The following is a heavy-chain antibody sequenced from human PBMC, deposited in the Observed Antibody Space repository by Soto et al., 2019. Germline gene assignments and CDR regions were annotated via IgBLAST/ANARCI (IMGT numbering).Heavy chain of an antibody. Sequence: VQLLESGGGLVQPGGSLRLSCVVSGFTLGPYGVTWVRQVPGKGLGWVSGFSGGWGTTHFRDSVKGRFTISRDDPRSTVYRQMNSLVVADTAVYYCTRWNGYGDHWGRGTLVTVSS. CDR3: TRWNGYGDH. J-gene: IGHJ4*02. D-gene: IGHD1-1*01. CDR2: FSGGWGTT. CDR1: GFTLGPYG. V-gene: IGHV3-23*01.